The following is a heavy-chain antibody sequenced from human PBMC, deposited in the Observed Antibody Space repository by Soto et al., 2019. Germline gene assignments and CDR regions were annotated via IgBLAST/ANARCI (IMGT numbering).Heavy chain of an antibody. V-gene: IGHV1-18*01. CDR1: GYTFINYG. D-gene: IGHD3-22*01. Sequence: QVQLVQSGAEVKKPGASVKVSCKASGYTFINYGISWVRQAPGQGLEWMGWISTYNGNTKYAQKVQGRVTMTTDTSTSTAYKEMSSLRSDDTALYYCARWLRNGMHVWGQGTTVAVSS. CDR2: ISTYNGNT. J-gene: IGHJ6*02. CDR3: ARWLRNGMHV.